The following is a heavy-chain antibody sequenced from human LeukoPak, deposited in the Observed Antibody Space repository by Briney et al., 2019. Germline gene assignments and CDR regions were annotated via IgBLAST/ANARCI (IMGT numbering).Heavy chain of an antibody. CDR1: GYPFSDYY. D-gene: IGHD3-10*01. CDR3: ARDHEERGPYLDL. V-gene: IGHV1-69-2*01. Sequence: GASVKVSCKASGYPFSDYYIHWLQQAPGKGLEWMGRIDPADGETTYAENFQGRVTFTADTSTYTIYMELNSLTLADRAVYFCARDHEERGPYLDLWGQGTRVIVSS. CDR2: IDPADGET. J-gene: IGHJ4*02.